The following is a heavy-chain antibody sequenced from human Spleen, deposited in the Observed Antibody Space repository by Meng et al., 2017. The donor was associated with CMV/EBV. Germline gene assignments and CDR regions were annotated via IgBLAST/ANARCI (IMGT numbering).Heavy chain of an antibody. D-gene: IGHD2-2*01. CDR1: GFTFSSYA. V-gene: IGHV3-30-3*01. CDR3: ARDTDIVVVPAATLDY. CDR2: ISYDGSNK. J-gene: IGHJ4*02. Sequence: GGSLRLSCAASGFTFSSYAMHWVRQAPGKGLEWVAVISYDGSNKYYADSVKGRFTISRDNSKNTLYLQMNSLRAEDTAVYYCARDTDIVVVPAATLDYWGQGTLVTVSS.